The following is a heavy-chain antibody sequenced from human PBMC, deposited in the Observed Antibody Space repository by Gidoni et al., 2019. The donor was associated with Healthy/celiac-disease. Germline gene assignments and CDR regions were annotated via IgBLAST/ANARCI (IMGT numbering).Heavy chain of an antibody. CDR2: SSSSSSYI. V-gene: IGHV3-21*01. D-gene: IGHD3-22*01. Sequence: EVQLVESGGGLVKPGGSLRLSGAASGGTFSSDSMNWVRQAPGKGLEWVSSSSSSSSYIYYADSVKGRFPISRDNAKNSLYLHMHSLRAEDTAVYYCARDPDYDSSGPWGQGTLVTVSS. J-gene: IGHJ5*02. CDR3: ARDPDYDSSGP. CDR1: GGTFSSDS.